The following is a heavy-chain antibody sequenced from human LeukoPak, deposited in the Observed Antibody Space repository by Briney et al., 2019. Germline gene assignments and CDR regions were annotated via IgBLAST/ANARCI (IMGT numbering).Heavy chain of an antibody. J-gene: IGHJ5*02. CDR2: INAGNGNT. Sequence: ASVKVSCKASGYTFTSYAMHWVRQAPGQRLEWMGWINAGNGNTKYSQKFQGRNTITRNTSASTAYMELSSLRSEDTAVYYCARSGITVTTMDNWWFGDWFDPWGQGTLVTVSS. V-gene: IGHV1-3*01. D-gene: IGHD4-17*01. CDR3: ARSGITVTTMDNWWFGDWFDP. CDR1: GYTFTSYA.